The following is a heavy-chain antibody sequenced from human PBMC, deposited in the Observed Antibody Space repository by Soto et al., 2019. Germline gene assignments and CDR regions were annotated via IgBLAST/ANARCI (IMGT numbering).Heavy chain of an antibody. CDR1: GGSFSGYY. J-gene: IGHJ6*03. Sequence: SETLSLTCAVYGGSFSGYYWSWIRQPPGKGLEWIGEINHSGSTNYNPSLKSRVTISVDTSKNQFSLKLSSVTAADTAVYYCARGLTVYCSGGSCYSDYYYYMDVWGKGTTVTAP. CDR3: ARGLTVYCSGGSCYSDYYYYMDV. D-gene: IGHD2-15*01. CDR2: INHSGST. V-gene: IGHV4-34*01.